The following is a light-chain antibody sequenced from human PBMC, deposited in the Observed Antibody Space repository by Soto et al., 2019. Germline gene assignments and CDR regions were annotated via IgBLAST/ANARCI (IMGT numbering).Light chain of an antibody. V-gene: IGKV3-20*01. CDR2: GAS. CDR1: QSVSSSY. J-gene: IGKJ1*01. CDR3: QQYGSSPRT. Sequence: EIVLTQSPGTLSLSPGERATLSCRASQSVSSSYLAWYQQKPGQAPRLLIYGASSRATGIPDRFSGSGSGTDFNLTISRLEPEDFAVYYCQQYGSSPRTFGQETKVEIK.